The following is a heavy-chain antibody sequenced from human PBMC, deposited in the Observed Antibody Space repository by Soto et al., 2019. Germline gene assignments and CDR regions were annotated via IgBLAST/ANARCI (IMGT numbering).Heavy chain of an antibody. Sequence: GGSLRLSCAASGFSVSSYSMNWVRQAPGKGLEWVSYISSSSITYYADSVKGRFTISRDNARNSLYLQMSSLRAEDTAVYYCARERALSNYPDYWGQGTLVTVSS. CDR2: ISSSSIT. V-gene: IGHV3-48*01. D-gene: IGHD4-4*01. CDR1: GFSVSSYS. J-gene: IGHJ4*02. CDR3: ARERALSNYPDY.